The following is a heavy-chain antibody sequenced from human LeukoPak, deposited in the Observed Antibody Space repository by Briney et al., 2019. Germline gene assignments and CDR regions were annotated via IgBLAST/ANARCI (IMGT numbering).Heavy chain of an antibody. CDR2: VYYTGSS. CDR3: AGYGSGSYYKAFDF. D-gene: IGHD3-10*01. V-gene: IGHV4-59*01. J-gene: IGHJ4*02. Sequence: PSETLSLTCSVSGDSIRSSYWSWIRQPPGKELEWIGYVYYTGSSYYNPSLKSRATTSIDMSKNQFSLKLTSMTAADTAVYYCAGYGSGSYYKAFDFWGQGILVTVSS. CDR1: GDSIRSSY.